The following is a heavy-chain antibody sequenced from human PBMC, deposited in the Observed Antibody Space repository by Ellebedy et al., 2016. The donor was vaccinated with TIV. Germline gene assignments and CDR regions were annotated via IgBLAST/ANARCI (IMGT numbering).Heavy chain of an antibody. Sequence: SLKISXVASGFTFSDFYMAWIRQAPGRGLELVSYISGTSSHISYADSVRGRFTVSRGSAGNSLYLQMNGLTVDDTALYFCARTRGGEFDFWGQGSLVTVSS. V-gene: IGHV3-11*06. CDR1: GFTFSDFY. CDR3: ARTRGGEFDF. CDR2: ISGTSSHI. D-gene: IGHD3-10*01. J-gene: IGHJ4*02.